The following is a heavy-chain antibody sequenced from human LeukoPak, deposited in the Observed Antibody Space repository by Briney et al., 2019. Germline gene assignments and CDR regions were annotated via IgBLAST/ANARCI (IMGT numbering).Heavy chain of an antibody. CDR3: ARGASSSYWYFDL. CDR2: ISSNGVST. CDR1: RFTFSSYE. Sequence: RGSLRLSCAAPRFTFSSYEMNWVRQAPGERLEWGSYISSNGVSTFYADSLKGRFTISRDNAKNLLYLQMNSLRVDDTATYYCARGASSSYWYFDLCGRGTLVTVSS. J-gene: IGHJ2*01. D-gene: IGHD2-2*01. V-gene: IGHV3-48*03.